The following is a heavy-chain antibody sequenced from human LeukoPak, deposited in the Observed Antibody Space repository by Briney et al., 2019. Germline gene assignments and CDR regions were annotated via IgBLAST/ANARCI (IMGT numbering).Heavy chain of an antibody. Sequence: GGSLRLSCAASGFTFSSYWMRWVRQAPGKGLEWVARINSDGTDISYGDSVKGRFTISRDNAKNTLYLQMNSLRVEDTAVYYCARVGYYDSSNYYAYFHHWGQGTLVTVSS. CDR1: GFTFSSYW. V-gene: IGHV3-74*01. CDR2: INSDGTDI. CDR3: ARVGYYDSSNYYAYFHH. D-gene: IGHD3-22*01. J-gene: IGHJ1*01.